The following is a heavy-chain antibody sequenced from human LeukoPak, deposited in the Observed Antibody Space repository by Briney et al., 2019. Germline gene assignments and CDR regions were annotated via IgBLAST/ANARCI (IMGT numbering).Heavy chain of an antibody. V-gene: IGHV4-61*02. CDR1: GGSTSSGSSY. D-gene: IGHD4-17*01. CDR2: IYTSGST. Sequence: PSQTLSLTCTVSGGSTSSGSSYWSWIRQPARKGLEWIGRIYTSGSTNYNPSLKSRVTISVDTSKNQFSLKLSSVTAADTAVYYCARDGTVTKYYYYYYMDVWGKGTTVTVSS. J-gene: IGHJ6*03. CDR3: ARDGTVTKYYYYYYMDV.